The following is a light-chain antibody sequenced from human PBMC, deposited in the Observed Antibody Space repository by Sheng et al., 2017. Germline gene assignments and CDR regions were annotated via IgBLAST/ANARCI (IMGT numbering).Light chain of an antibody. CDR2: LGF. Sequence: DIVMTQSPVSLPVTPGEPASISCRSSQSLLHNNGYEYLDWYLQKPGQSPQLLIYLGFNRASGVPDRFSGTGSGTDFTLRISRVEAEDVGVYYCMQSLQAPRTFGGGTQVEIK. CDR1: QSLLHNNGYEY. CDR3: MQSLQAPRT. V-gene: IGKV2-28*01. J-gene: IGKJ4*01.